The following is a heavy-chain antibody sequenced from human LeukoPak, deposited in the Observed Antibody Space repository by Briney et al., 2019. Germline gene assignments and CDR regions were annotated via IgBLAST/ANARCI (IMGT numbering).Heavy chain of an antibody. CDR2: ISGNGQYI. Sequence: GGSLRLSCAASGFIYAINWVRQAPGKGLEWVSSISGNGQYIFYTDSLKGRFTISRDNAKNSVYLQMDNLKVEDTALYYCARDRLYGDYDSNFDFWGQGTLVTVSS. V-gene: IGHV3-21*06. CDR3: ARDRLYGDYDSNFDF. J-gene: IGHJ4*02. CDR1: GFIYA. D-gene: IGHD4-17*01.